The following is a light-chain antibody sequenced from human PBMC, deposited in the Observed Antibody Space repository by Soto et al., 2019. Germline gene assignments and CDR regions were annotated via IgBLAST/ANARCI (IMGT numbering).Light chain of an antibody. CDR3: QQYDSVPYT. J-gene: IGKJ2*01. V-gene: IGKV1-33*01. CDR1: QDITKS. Sequence: DIQMTQSPSSVSASVGDRVTITCQATQDITKSLNWYQQKPGKAPKLLIYIASNLERGVPSRFSGSGSGTRFSLTISSLQPEDFATYFCQQYDSVPYTFGQGTKVDIK. CDR2: IAS.